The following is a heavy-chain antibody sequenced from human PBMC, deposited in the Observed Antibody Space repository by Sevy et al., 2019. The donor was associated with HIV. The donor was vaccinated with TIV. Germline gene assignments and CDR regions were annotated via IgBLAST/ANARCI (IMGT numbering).Heavy chain of an antibody. V-gene: IGHV3-30*02. J-gene: IGHJ4*02. CDR3: AKDLAGPGRRYFDY. Sequence: GGSRRLSCTASGFTFSNFGMHWVRQVPGKGLEWVTFIRYDGSDKYYAASVKGRFTISRYDSKNTLYLQMDSLRAEDTAIYYCAKDLAGPGRRYFDYWGQGTLVTVSS. D-gene: IGHD6-13*01. CDR2: IRYDGSDK. CDR1: GFTFSNFG.